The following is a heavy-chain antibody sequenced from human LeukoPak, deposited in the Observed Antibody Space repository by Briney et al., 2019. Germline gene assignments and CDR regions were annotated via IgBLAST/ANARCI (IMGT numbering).Heavy chain of an antibody. CDR1: GYTFTSYY. J-gene: IGHJ6*03. V-gene: IGHV1-46*01. D-gene: IGHD2-2*02. Sequence: GASVKVSCKASGYTFTSYYMHWVRQAPGQGLEWMGIINPSGGSTSYAQKFQGRVTMTRDTSTSTVYMELSSLRSEDTAVYYCARGSVVPAAIQDLFTECYYYYYYYMDVWGKGTTVADSS. CDR3: ARGSVVPAAIQDLFTECYYYYYYYMDV. CDR2: INPSGGST.